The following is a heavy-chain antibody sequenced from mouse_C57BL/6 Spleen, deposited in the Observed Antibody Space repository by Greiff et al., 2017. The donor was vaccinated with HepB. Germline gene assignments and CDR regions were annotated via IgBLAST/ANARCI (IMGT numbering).Heavy chain of an antibody. V-gene: IGHV5-17*01. CDR3: ARVTPYAMDY. Sequence: EVQRVESGGGLVKPGGSLKLSCAASGFTFSDYGMHWVRQAPEKGLEWVAYISSGSSTIYYADTVKGRFTISRDKAKNTMFLQMTSLRSEDTAMYYCARVTPYAMDYWGQGTSVTVSS. J-gene: IGHJ4*01. CDR1: GFTFSDYG. D-gene: IGHD2-12*01. CDR2: ISSGSSTI.